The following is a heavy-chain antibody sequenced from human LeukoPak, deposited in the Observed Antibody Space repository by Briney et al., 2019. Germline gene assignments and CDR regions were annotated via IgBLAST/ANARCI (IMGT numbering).Heavy chain of an antibody. D-gene: IGHD1-1*01. CDR2: IIPIFGTA. CDR3: ARDSGSVYNWNELHY. J-gene: IGHJ4*02. Sequence: GASVKVSCKASGGTFCSYAISWVRQAPGQGLEWMGGIIPIFGTANYAQKFQGRVTITTDESTSTAYMELSSLRSEDTAVYYCARDSGSVYNWNELHYWGQGTLVTVSS. V-gene: IGHV1-69*05. CDR1: GGTFCSYA.